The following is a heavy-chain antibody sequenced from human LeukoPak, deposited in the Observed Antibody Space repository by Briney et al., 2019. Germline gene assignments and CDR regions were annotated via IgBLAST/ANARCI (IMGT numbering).Heavy chain of an antibody. CDR2: IIPIFGTA. CDR1: GGTFSSYA. D-gene: IGHD5-12*01. CDR3: ATPAGYSGYADAFDI. Sequence: SVKVSCKASGGTFSSYAISWVRQAPGQGLEWMGGIIPIFGTANYAQKFQGRVTITTDESTSTAYMELSSLRSEDTAVYYCATPAGYSGYADAFDIWGQGTMVTVSP. V-gene: IGHV1-69*05. J-gene: IGHJ3*02.